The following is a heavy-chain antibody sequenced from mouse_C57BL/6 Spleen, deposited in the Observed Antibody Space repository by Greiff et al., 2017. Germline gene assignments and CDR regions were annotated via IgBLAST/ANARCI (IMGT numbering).Heavy chain of an antibody. V-gene: IGHV1-61*01. D-gene: IGHD2-10*01. J-gene: IGHJ4*01. Sequence: QVQLQQPGAELVRPGSSVKLSCKASGYTFTSYWMDWVKQRPGQGLEWIGNIYPSDSETHYNQKFKDKATLTVDKSSSTAYMQLSSLTSEDSAVYYCARTYYGNYVGAMDYWGQGTSATVSS. CDR1: GYTFTSYW. CDR2: IYPSDSET. CDR3: ARTYYGNYVGAMDY.